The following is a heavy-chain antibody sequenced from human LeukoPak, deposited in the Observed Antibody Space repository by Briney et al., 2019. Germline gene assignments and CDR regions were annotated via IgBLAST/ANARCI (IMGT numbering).Heavy chain of an antibody. CDR2: IYKSGNS. D-gene: IGHD1-26*01. Sequence: PSETLSLNCTVSGGYISSSSYYWGWIRQTPGKGLEWIGSIYKSGNSYYNPSLKSRVTISIDTSKNQFSLTVTSVTVADTAVYYCVRPGTSGTEGLEYWGQGTLVTVSS. CDR1: GGYISSSSYY. V-gene: IGHV4-39*01. J-gene: IGHJ4*02. CDR3: VRPGTSGTEGLEY.